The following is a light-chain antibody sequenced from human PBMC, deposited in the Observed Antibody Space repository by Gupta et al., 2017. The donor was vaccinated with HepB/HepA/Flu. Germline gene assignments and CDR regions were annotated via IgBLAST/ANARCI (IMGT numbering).Light chain of an antibody. CDR1: QGISSA. CDR3: QQFYNGVT. V-gene: IGKV1D-13*01. J-gene: IGKJ4*01. CDR2: DAS. Sequence: AIQLTQSPSSLSASVGGRVTITCRASQGISSALAWYQQKPGKPPKLLIFDASSLESEVSSRFSGSGSGTDFTLTISSLQPEDFATYYCQQFYNGVTFGGGTKVEIK.